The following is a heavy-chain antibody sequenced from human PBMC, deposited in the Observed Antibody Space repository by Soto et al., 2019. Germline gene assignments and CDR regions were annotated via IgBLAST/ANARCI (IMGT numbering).Heavy chain of an antibody. CDR3: ARERDSGTYLHGSFDY. CDR1: GFTFNSYW. V-gene: IGHV3-7*03. CDR2: IKYDGSEN. D-gene: IGHD1-26*01. Sequence: PGGSLRLSCAASGFTFNSYWMSWVRQAPGKGLEWVANIKYDGSENYYMDSVKGRFTISRDNAKNSLYLQMNSLRVEDTAIYYCARERDSGTYLHGSFDYWGQGTLVTVSS. J-gene: IGHJ4*02.